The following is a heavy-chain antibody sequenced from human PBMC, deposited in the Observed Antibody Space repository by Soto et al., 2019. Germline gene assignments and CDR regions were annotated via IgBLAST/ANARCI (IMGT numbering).Heavy chain of an antibody. Sequence: TLSLTCIVSGGSINSYWWSWIRQPAGKGLEWIGRVYSSGTTDYNPSLNSRATMSVETSKNQFSLKLSSVTAADTAVYYCARDIGSYAYGEGYWGQGIQVTVSS. J-gene: IGHJ4*02. D-gene: IGHD3-10*01. CDR2: VYSSGTT. CDR3: ARDIGSYAYGEGY. V-gene: IGHV4-4*07. CDR1: GGSINSYW.